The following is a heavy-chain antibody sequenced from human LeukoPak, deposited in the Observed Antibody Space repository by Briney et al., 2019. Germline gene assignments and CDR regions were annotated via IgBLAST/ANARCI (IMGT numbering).Heavy chain of an antibody. CDR1: GGTFSSYA. Sequence: SVKVSCKASGGTFSSYAISWVRQAPGQGLEWMGGIIPIFGTANYAQKFQGRVTITADKSTSTAYMEVSRLRSDDTAVYYCARSPDILTGENFDYWGQGTLVTVSS. J-gene: IGHJ4*02. CDR3: ARSPDILTGENFDY. V-gene: IGHV1-69*06. CDR2: IIPIFGTA. D-gene: IGHD3-9*01.